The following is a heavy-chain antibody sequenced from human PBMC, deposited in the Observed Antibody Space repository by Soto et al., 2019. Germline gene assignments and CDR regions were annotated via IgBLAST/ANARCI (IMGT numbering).Heavy chain of an antibody. J-gene: IGHJ4*02. D-gene: IGHD2-8*02. CDR2: IIPIFGTA. CDR1: GGTFSSYA. V-gene: IGHV1-69*13. CDR3: ARVGLSVTGGWIEWGGADY. Sequence: SVKVSCKASGGTFSSYAISWVRQAPGQGLEWMGGIIPIFGTANYAQKFQGRVTITADESTSTAYIELSSLRSEDTAVYYCARVGLSVTGGWIEWGGADYWGQGTLVTVS.